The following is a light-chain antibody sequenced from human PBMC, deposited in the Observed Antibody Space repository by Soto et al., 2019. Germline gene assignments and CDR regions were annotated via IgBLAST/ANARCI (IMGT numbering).Light chain of an antibody. Sequence: QSALTQPPSASGSPGQSVTISCTGTSSDVGGYNYVSWYQQHPGKAPKLMIYEVSKRPSGVPDRFSGSKSGNTASLTVSGLQAEDEGDYYCSSYAGSNKVFGGGTKLTVL. CDR1: SSDVGGYNY. CDR3: SSYAGSNKV. J-gene: IGLJ2*01. V-gene: IGLV2-8*01. CDR2: EVS.